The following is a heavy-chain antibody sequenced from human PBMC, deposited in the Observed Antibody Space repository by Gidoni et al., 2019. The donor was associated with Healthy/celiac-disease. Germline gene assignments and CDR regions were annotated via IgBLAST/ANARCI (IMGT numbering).Heavy chain of an antibody. V-gene: IGHV3-23*01. CDR3: AKPNDYGDYMWYFDL. CDR1: GFTVSRYA. J-gene: IGHJ2*01. D-gene: IGHD4-17*01. Sequence: EVQLLASGGGLVQPGGSLRLSCAASGFTVSRYAMSWVRQAPGTGLEWVSAISGSGGSTYYADSVKGRFTISRDNSKNTLYLQMNSLRAEDTAVYYCAKPNDYGDYMWYFDLWGRGTLVTVSS. CDR2: ISGSGGST.